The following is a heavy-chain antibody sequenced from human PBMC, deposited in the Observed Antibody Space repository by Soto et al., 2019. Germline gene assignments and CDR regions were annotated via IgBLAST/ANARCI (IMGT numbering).Heavy chain of an antibody. D-gene: IGHD6-19*01. CDR3: ARGERQQWLRVFDY. V-gene: IGHV3-13*01. Sequence: GGSLRLSCAASGFTFSSYDMHWVRQATGKGLEWVSAIGTAGDTYYPGSVKGRFTISRENAKNSLYLQMNSLRAGETAVYYCARGERQQWLRVFDYWGQGTLVTVSS. J-gene: IGHJ4*02. CDR1: GFTFSSYD. CDR2: IGTAGDT.